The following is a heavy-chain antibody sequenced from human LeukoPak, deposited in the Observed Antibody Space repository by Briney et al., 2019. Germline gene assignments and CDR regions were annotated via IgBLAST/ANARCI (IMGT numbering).Heavy chain of an antibody. CDR1: GGTFSSYA. Sequence: ASVKVSRKASGGTFSSYAISWVRQPPGQGLEWMGGIIPIFGTANYAQKFQGRVTITTDESTSTAYMELSSPRSEDTAVYYCARVGWDYESYYYYYMDVWGKGTTVTVSS. J-gene: IGHJ6*03. D-gene: IGHD4-17*01. V-gene: IGHV1-69*05. CDR3: ARVGWDYESYYYYYMDV. CDR2: IIPIFGTA.